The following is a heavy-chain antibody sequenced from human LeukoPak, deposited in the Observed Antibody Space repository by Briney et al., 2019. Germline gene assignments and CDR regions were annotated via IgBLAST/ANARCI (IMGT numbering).Heavy chain of an antibody. CDR3: ASEPQETAVAGTDY. J-gene: IGHJ4*02. V-gene: IGHV4-30-4*08. CDR2: IYYSGST. CDR1: GGSISSGDYY. Sequence: PSETLSLTCTVSGGSISSGDYYWSWIRQPPGKGLEWIGYIYYSGSTYYNPSLKSRVTISVDTSKNQFSLKLSSVTAADTAVYYCASEPQETAVAGTDYWGQGTLVTVSS. D-gene: IGHD6-19*01.